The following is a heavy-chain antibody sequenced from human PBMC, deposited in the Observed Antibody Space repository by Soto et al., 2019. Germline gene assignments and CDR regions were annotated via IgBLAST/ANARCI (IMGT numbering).Heavy chain of an antibody. V-gene: IGHV6-1*01. J-gene: IGHJ6*02. CDR2: TYYRSKWYK. D-gene: IGHD4-17*01. CDR1: GDSVSSYSAA. CDR3: ARWDHDYGYLDV. Sequence: QVQLQQSGPGLVKPSQTLSLTCDISGDSVSSYSAAWNWIGQSPSRGLEWLGRTYYRSKWYKDYGVSVKSRITINPDTSKNQFSLQLSSVTPEDTAVYYCARWDHDYGYLDVWGLGTTVTVSS.